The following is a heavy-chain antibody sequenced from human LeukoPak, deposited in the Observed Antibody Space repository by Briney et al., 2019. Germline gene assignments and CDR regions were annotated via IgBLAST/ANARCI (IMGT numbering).Heavy chain of an antibody. J-gene: IGHJ2*01. CDR2: IIPILDIT. D-gene: IGHD2-2*01. CDR1: GGTFSNYT. Sequence: AVKVSCKASGGTFSNYTISWVRQAPGQGLAGMGRIIPILDITNYAQRFQGRVTITADTSTSTASMELSSLISESTAVYYCARVPDIVVVPAATSWYFDLWGRGTLVTVSS. CDR3: ARVPDIVVVPAATSWYFDL. V-gene: IGHV1-69*02.